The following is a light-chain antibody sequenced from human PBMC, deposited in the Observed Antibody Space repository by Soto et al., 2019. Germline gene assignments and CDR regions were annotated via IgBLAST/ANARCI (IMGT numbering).Light chain of an antibody. J-gene: IGKJ1*01. CDR3: QQYNNWPPT. CDR1: QSVSSN. Sequence: EIVMTQSPATLSMSPGERATLSCRASQSVSSNLAWYQQKPGQAPRLLIYGASTRATGIPARFSGSGSGTEFTLTISSLQSEDFVVYYCQQYNNWPPTFGQGTKVDIK. V-gene: IGKV3-15*01. CDR2: GAS.